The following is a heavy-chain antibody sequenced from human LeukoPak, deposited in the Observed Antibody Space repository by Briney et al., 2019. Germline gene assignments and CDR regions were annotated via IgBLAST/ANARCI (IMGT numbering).Heavy chain of an antibody. V-gene: IGHV1-8*01. CDR2: MNPNSGNT. Sequence: ASVKVSCKASGYTFTSYDINWVRRATGQGLEWMGWMNPNSGNTGYAQKFQGRVTMTRNTSISTAYMELSSLRSEDTAVYYCARDEGIVVVPAAIRGEYNWFDPWGQGTLVTVSS. CDR3: ARDEGIVVVPAAIRGEYNWFDP. J-gene: IGHJ5*02. CDR1: GYTFTSYD. D-gene: IGHD2-2*02.